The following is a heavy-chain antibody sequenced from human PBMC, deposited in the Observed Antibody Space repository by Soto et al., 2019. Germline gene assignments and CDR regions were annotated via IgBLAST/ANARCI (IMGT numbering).Heavy chain of an antibody. J-gene: IGHJ3*02. CDR1: GYSFTSYW. Sequence: GESLKISCKGSGYSFTSYWISRVRQMPGKGLEWMGRIDPSDSYTNYSPSFQGHVTISADKSISTAYLQWSSLKASDTAMYYCARHVSAAAGTGAFDIWGQGTMVTVS. CDR3: ARHVSAAAGTGAFDI. D-gene: IGHD6-13*01. V-gene: IGHV5-10-1*01. CDR2: IDPSDSYT.